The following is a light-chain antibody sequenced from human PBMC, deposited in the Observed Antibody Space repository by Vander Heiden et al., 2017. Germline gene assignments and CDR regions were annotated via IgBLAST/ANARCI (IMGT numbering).Light chain of an antibody. J-gene: IGKJ1*01. CDR1: QSVSSSY. CDR3: QQYRSSRT. Sequence: ETVFTQSPGTLSLSPGERATLSCRASQSVSSSYLAWYQQRPGQAPRLFMYGTSNLASGIPARFSGSGSGSDFTLTISRLEPEDFAVYYCQQYRSSRTFGQGTKVEIK. V-gene: IGKV3-20*01. CDR2: GTS.